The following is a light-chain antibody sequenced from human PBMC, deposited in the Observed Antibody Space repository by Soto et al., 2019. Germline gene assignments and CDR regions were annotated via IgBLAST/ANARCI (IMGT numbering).Light chain of an antibody. CDR1: QSVSSSY. Sequence: EIVLTQSPGTLSLSPGERATLSCRASQSVSSSYLAWYQQKPGQAPRLLIYGASSRATGIPDRFSGSGSGTDFTLTISRLEPEDFAVYYCQQYGSSPWTFGQGTQGAIK. CDR3: QQYGSSPWT. J-gene: IGKJ1*01. V-gene: IGKV3-20*01. CDR2: GAS.